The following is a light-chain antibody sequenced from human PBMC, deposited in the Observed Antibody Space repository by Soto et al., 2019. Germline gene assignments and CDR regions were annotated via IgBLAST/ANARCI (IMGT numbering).Light chain of an antibody. Sequence: DIQMTQSPSSLSASVGDRVTITCRASQSISSYFNWYQQKPGKAPKLLIYAAASLQSGVTSRFSGSGSGTDFTLTISSLQPEDFATYYCQQSYSTPPAFGQGRLLEIK. CDR3: QQSYSTPPA. CDR2: AAA. J-gene: IGKJ5*01. V-gene: IGKV1-39*01. CDR1: QSISSY.